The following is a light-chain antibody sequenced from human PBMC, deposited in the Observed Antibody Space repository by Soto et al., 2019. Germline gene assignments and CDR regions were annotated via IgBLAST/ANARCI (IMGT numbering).Light chain of an antibody. Sequence: IVLTQSPATLSLSPGERATLSCRASQSIGDRLAWYQQKPGQAPRLLISDASYRATGIPARFSGSGSGTDFTLIFSSLEPEDFAVYYCQPRTNWPPGATCGGGTKVEI. CDR1: QSIGDR. CDR3: QPRTNWPPGAT. V-gene: IGKV3-11*01. CDR2: DAS. J-gene: IGKJ4*01.